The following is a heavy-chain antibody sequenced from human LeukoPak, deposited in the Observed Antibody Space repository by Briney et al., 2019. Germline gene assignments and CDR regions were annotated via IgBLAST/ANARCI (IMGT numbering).Heavy chain of an antibody. Sequence: GRSLRLSCAASGFTFSSYAMHWVRQAPGKGLEWVAVISYDGSNKYYADSVKGRFTISRDNSKNTLYLQMNSLRAEDTAVYYCAKGPSGAVVKFGYYFDYWGQGTLVTVSS. CDR3: AKGPSGAVVKFGYYFDY. D-gene: IGHD4-23*01. CDR1: GFTFSSYA. J-gene: IGHJ4*02. V-gene: IGHV3-30-3*01. CDR2: ISYDGSNK.